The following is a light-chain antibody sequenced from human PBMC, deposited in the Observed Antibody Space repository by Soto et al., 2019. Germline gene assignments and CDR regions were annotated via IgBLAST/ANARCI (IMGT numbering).Light chain of an antibody. CDR2: KAS. V-gene: IGKV1-5*03. J-gene: IGKJ2*01. Sequence: DIRMTQSPSTLSASVGDRVAITCRASQSISTWLAWYQQKPGKAPKLLIFKASTLESGVPSRFSGSGSGTEFTLTISSLQPDDFATYYCQQYNSFSRTFGQGTTLEIK. CDR1: QSISTW. CDR3: QQYNSFSRT.